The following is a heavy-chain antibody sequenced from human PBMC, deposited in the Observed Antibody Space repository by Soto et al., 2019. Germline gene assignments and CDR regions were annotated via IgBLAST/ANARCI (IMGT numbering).Heavy chain of an antibody. CDR2: ISGSGGST. Sequence: EVQLLDSGGGLVQPGGSLRLSCVASGFTFISYAMNWVRQAPGKGRDWVSGISGSGGSTYYADSVKGRFTISRDNSKNTLYLQMSSLRADDTALYYGAKGPLGSGYDLDSWGQGTLVTVSS. D-gene: IGHD5-12*01. CDR3: AKGPLGSGYDLDS. V-gene: IGHV3-23*01. J-gene: IGHJ4*02. CDR1: GFTFISYA.